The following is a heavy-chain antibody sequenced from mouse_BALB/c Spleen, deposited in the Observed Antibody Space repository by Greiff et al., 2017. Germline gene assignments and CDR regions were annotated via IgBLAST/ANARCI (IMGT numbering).Heavy chain of an antibody. CDR1: GYTFTSYW. Sequence: VKLQESGAELAKPGASVKMSCKASGYTFTSYWMHWVKQRPGQGLEWIGYINPSTGYTEYNQKFKDKATLTADKSSSTAYMQLSSLTSEDSAVYYCAISRAYDDNLGYWGQGTSVTVSS. D-gene: IGHD2-10*01. CDR2: INPSTGYT. V-gene: IGHV1-7*01. CDR3: AISRAYDDNLGY. J-gene: IGHJ4*01.